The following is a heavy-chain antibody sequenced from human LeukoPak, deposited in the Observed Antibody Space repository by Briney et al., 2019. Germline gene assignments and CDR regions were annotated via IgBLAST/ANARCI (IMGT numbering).Heavy chain of an antibody. CDR3: ASFSAVAGTGFDY. CDR1: GGSISSYY. V-gene: IGHV4-59*08. Sequence: SETLSLTCTVSGGSISSYYWSWLRQPPGKGLEWIGYIYYSGSTNYNPSLKSRVTISVDTSKNQFSLKLSSVTAADTAVYYCASFSAVAGTGFDYWGQGTLVTVSS. D-gene: IGHD6-19*01. CDR2: IYYSGST. J-gene: IGHJ4*02.